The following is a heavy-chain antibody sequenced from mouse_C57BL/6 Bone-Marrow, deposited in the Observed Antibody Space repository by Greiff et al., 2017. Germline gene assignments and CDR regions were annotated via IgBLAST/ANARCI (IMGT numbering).Heavy chain of an antibody. CDR2: ISDGGSYT. J-gene: IGHJ2*01. CDR3: ARGHYYGSSWDY. Sequence: EVQGVESGGGLVKPGGSLKLSCAASGFTFSSYAMSWVRQTPEKRLEWVATISDGGSYTYYPDNVKGRFTISRDNAKNNLYLQMSHLKSEDTAMYYCARGHYYGSSWDYWGQGTTLTVSS. D-gene: IGHD1-1*01. V-gene: IGHV5-4*01. CDR1: GFTFSSYA.